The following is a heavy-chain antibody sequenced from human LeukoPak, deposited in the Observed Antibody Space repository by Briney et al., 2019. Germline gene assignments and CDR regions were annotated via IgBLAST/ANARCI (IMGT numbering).Heavy chain of an antibody. CDR3: ARILARGRFLEPAMDV. J-gene: IGHJ6*03. CDR2: IYYSGST. V-gene: IGHV4-59*01. Sequence: PSETLSLTCTVSGGSISSYYWSWIRQPPGKGLEWIGYIYYSGSTNYNPSLKSRVTISVDTSKNQFSLKLSSVTAADTAVYYCARILARGRFLEPAMDVWGKGTTVTISS. CDR1: GGSISSYY. D-gene: IGHD3-3*01.